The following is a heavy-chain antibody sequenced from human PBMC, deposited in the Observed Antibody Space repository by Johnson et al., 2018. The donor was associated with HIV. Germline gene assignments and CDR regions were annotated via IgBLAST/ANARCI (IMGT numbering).Heavy chain of an antibody. D-gene: IGHD2-15*01. J-gene: IGHJ3*02. Sequence: VQLVESGGDLIQPGGSLRLSCAASGFTVSSNYMHWVRQAPGKGLEWVSVIYSGGDTYYADSVKGRFTISRDDSQNTAYLQMNRLKTEDTAVYYCTKLVGYCSGGGCYTPGDIWGQGTMVTVSS. CDR2: IYSGGDT. CDR1: GFTVSSNY. V-gene: IGHV3-53*01. CDR3: TKLVGYCSGGGCYTPGDI.